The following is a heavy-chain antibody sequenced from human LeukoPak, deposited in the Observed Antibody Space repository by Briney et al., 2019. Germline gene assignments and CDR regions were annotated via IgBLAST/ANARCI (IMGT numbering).Heavy chain of an antibody. CDR3: ARTFYSSGTGVPIYY. CDR1: GFTFSSYA. Sequence: PGRSLRLSCAASGFTFSSYAMHWVRQAPGKGLEWVAVISYDGSNKYYADSVKGRITISRDNSKNTLYLQMNSLRAEDTAVYYCARTFYSSGTGVPIYYWGQGTLVTVSS. V-gene: IGHV3-30-3*01. J-gene: IGHJ4*02. D-gene: IGHD6-19*01. CDR2: ISYDGSNK.